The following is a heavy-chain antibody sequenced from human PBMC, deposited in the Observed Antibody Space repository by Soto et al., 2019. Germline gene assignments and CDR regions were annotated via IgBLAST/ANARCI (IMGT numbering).Heavy chain of an antibody. D-gene: IGHD3-22*01. CDR2: ISTYNGNT. Sequence: GASVKVSCQASGYTVITYCVSWVGQAPGQGVDWLGWISTYNGNTRYAERLQGRVTMTTDTTTNTAYMELRNLRSDDTAVYYCARGPTDYYDNSANYFLDYWGQGTLVTVSS. J-gene: IGHJ4*02. V-gene: IGHV1-18*01. CDR3: ARGPTDYYDNSANYFLDY. CDR1: GYTVITYC.